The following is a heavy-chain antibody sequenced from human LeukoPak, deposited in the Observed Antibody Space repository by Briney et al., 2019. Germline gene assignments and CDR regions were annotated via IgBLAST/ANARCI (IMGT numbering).Heavy chain of an antibody. CDR1: GYTFSSYA. CDR2: IVPIFGAP. J-gene: IGHJ6*03. D-gene: IGHD1-7*01. V-gene: IGHV1-69*13. CDR3: ARRTGTGGNYMDV. Sequence: ASVKVSCKASGYTFSSYAISWVRQAPGQGLEWMGGIVPIFGAPNYAQKFQGRVTITADESTSTAYMELSSLRSEDTAVYYCARRTGTGGNYMDVWGKGTTVTVSS.